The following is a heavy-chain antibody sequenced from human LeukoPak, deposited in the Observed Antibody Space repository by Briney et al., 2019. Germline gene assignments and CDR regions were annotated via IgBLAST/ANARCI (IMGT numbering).Heavy chain of an antibody. CDR1: GFTFSNYG. J-gene: IGHJ6*04. V-gene: IGHV3-23*01. CDR3: AELGITMIGGV. CDR2: ISGSGGRT. D-gene: IGHD3-10*02. Sequence: GGSLRLSCAASGFTFSNYGMSWVRQAPGKGLEWVSTISGSGGRTYYADSVKGRFTISRDNSKNTLYLQMNSLRAEDTAVYYCAELGITMIGGVWGKGTTVTISS.